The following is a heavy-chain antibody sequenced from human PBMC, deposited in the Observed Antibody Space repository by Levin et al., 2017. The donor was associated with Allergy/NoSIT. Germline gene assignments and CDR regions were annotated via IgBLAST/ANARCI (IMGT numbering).Heavy chain of an antibody. CDR1: GFTFSSYS. D-gene: IGHD3-10*01. J-gene: IGHJ5*02. CDR3: ARDNPISYGSGRFHNWFDP. Sequence: GGSLRLSCAASGFTFSSYSMNWVRQAPGKGLEWVSSISSSSSYIYYADSVKGRFTISRDNAKNSLYLQMNSLRAEDTAVYYCARDNPISYGSGRFHNWFDPWGQGTLVTVSS. V-gene: IGHV3-21*01. CDR2: ISSSSSYI.